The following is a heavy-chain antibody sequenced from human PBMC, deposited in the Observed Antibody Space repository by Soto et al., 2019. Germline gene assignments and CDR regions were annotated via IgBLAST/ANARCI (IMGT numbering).Heavy chain of an antibody. CDR3: ARDLWGYCGTDCYPLDV. Sequence: QVRLQESGPGLVKPSETLSLTCTVSGGSISRYYWSWIRQPPGKGLEWIGYLYNAGSTIYNPSLKRRVTISVDMSQTQYSLNLKYVTAADTAVYYCARDLWGYCGTDCYPLDVWGQGTTVTVSS. V-gene: IGHV4-59*01. CDR1: GGSISRYY. CDR2: LYNAGST. J-gene: IGHJ6*02. D-gene: IGHD2-21*02.